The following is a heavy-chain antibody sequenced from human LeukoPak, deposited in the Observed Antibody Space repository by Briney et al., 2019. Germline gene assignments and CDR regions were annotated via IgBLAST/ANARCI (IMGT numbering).Heavy chain of an antibody. V-gene: IGHV4-4*07. Sequence: SETLSLTCTVSGDSISRYYWSWIRQPAGKGLEWIGRIYNGGIITYNPSLKSRVTMSIDTSNNQFSLRLRFVTAADTAVYYCARVPVNIWENWFDPWGQGTLVTVSS. CDR2: IYNGGII. CDR3: ARVPVNIWENWFDP. D-gene: IGHD1-26*01. CDR1: GDSISRYY. J-gene: IGHJ5*02.